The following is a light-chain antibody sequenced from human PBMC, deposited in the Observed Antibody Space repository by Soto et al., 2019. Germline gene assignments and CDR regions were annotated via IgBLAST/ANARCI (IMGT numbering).Light chain of an antibody. CDR1: QSFRGL. V-gene: IGKV3-20*01. J-gene: IGKJ5*01. CDR2: DAF. Sequence: EVVLTQSPVTLSLSPGERATLSCRASQSFRGLLAWYQQKPGQAPRLLIYDAFSRATGIPGRFSGSGSGTDFTLTITRLEPEDFAVYYCQQYGNSPITFGQGTRLEIK. CDR3: QQYGNSPIT.